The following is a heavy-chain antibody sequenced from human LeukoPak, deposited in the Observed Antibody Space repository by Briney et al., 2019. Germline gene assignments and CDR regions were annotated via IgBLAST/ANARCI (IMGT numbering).Heavy chain of an antibody. J-gene: IGHJ4*02. D-gene: IGHD3-10*01. CDR1: GGSISRGSYY. CDR3: ARQTFGVLYFDS. V-gene: IGHV4-61*02. CDR2: IYNSGST. Sequence: SQTLSLTCSVSGGSISRGSYYWNWIRQPAGRGLEWMGRIYNSGSTNYNPSLKSRVTISTDMSKNQFSLKLTSVTAADTAVYYCARQTFGVLYFDSWGQGTLAIVSS.